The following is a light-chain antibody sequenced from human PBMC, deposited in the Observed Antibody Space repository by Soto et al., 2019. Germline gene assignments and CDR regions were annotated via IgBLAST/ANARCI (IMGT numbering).Light chain of an antibody. CDR2: GAS. CDR3: HQYNNWHT. Sequence: EIVMTQSPATLSVSPGERSTLSCRASQSVSSNLAWYQQKPGQAPRLLIYGASTRATGVPARFSGTGSGTEFTLTISRLQSEEFAVYYCHQYNNWHTFGQGTKLEIK. V-gene: IGKV3-15*01. CDR1: QSVSSN. J-gene: IGKJ2*01.